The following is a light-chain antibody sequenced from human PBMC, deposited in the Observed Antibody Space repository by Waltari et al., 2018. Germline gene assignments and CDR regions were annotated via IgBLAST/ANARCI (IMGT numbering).Light chain of an antibody. CDR3: QQRYNWPLT. CDR2: DAS. CDR1: QSINSY. Sequence: EIVLTQSPATLSLSPGERATLSCRASQSINSYLAWYQQKPGQAPRLLIYDASNRVTGVPARFSGSGSGSDFTLTISSLDPEDFAVYYCQQRYNWPLTFGQGTRLEIK. J-gene: IGKJ5*01. V-gene: IGKV3-11*01.